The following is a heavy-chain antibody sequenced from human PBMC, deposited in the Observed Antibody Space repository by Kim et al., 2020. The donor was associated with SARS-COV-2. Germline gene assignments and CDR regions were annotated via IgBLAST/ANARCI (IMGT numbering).Heavy chain of an antibody. Sequence: TGNADSVKGRFTISRDNAKNSLYLQMNSLRAEDTALYYCARELGPNWFDPWGQGTLVTVSS. CDR3: ARELGPNWFDP. CDR2: T. J-gene: IGHJ5*02. V-gene: IGHV3-20*03.